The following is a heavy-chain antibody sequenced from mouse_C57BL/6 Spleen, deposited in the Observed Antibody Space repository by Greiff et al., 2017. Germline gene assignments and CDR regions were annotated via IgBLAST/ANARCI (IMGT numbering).Heavy chain of an antibody. D-gene: IGHD1-1*01. V-gene: IGHV5-17*01. CDR3: ARKNYYGSSYSYYAMDY. CDR1: GFTFSDYG. CDR2: ISSGSSTI. J-gene: IGHJ4*01. Sequence: EVKLVESGGGLVKPGGSLKLSCAASGFTFSDYGMHWVRQAPEKGLEWVAYISSGSSTIYYADTVKGQFTISRDNAKNTLFLQMTSLRSEDTAMYYCARKNYYGSSYSYYAMDYWGQGTSVTVSS.